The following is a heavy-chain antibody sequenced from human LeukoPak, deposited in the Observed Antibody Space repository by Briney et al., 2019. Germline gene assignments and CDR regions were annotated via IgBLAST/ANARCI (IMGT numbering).Heavy chain of an antibody. J-gene: IGHJ4*02. CDR3: TKEDRQLVCAH. CDR2: ITGSAKST. V-gene: IGHV3-23*01. Sequence: GGSLRLSCEASGXTFPSHAMRWVRQAPGKGLKWVSSITGSAKSTYYAGSVKGRATISRDNSRNTVDLQLTSLRVEDTATYYCTKEDRQLVCAHWGQGTLVTVSS. D-gene: IGHD5-18*01. CDR1: GXTFPSHA.